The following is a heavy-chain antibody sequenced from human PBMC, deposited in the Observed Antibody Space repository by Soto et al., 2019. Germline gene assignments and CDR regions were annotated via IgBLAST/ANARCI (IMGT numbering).Heavy chain of an antibody. J-gene: IGHJ6*02. CDR1: GFTFNIYA. V-gene: IGHV3-30*04. CDR3: ARRYFYCGRKCYSGDYTMDV. Sequence: GGSLRLSCTASGFTFNIYAMHWVRQAPGKGLEWVAFISYDGRQIAYTESVSGRFTISRDNSKNTLYLQMDSLRTDDTAVYYCARRYFYCGRKCYSGDYTMDVWGQGTTVTVSS. CDR2: ISYDGRQI. D-gene: IGHD2-21*01.